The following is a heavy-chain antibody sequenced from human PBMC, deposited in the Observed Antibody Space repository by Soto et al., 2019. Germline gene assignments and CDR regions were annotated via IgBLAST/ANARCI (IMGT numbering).Heavy chain of an antibody. CDR1: GFTFNDYE. D-gene: IGHD3-22*01. CDR2: ISNSGGTI. J-gene: IGHJ5*02. CDR3: AGSTARPAVRLTEITMMVSNWFGP. Sequence: GGSLRLSCVASGFTFNDYEMNWVRQAPGKGLEWISYISNSGGTIYYADSVRGRFTISRDNAKNSLYLHMNSLRAEDTAIYFCAGSTARPAVRLTEITMMVSNWFGPWGQGTLVTV. V-gene: IGHV3-48*03.